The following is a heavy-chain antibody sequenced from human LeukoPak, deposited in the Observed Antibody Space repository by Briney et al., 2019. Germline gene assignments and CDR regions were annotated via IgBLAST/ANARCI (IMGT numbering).Heavy chain of an antibody. CDR2: IIPIFGTA. V-gene: IGHV1-69*01. CDR3: AREGYSDSNHFHYYYYYMDV. Sequence: SVKVSCKASGGTFSSYAISWARQAPGQGLEWMGGIIPIFGTANYAQKFQGRVTITADESTSTAYMELSSLRSEDTAVYYCAREGYSDSNHFHYYYYYMDVWGKGTTVTVSS. D-gene: IGHD6-13*01. CDR1: GGTFSSYA. J-gene: IGHJ6*03.